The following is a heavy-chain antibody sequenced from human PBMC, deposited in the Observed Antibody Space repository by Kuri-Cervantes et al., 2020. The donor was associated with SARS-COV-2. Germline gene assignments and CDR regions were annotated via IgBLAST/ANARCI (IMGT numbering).Heavy chain of an antibody. Sequence: SVNVSCKASGGTFSSYAISWVRQAPGQGLEWMGGIIPIFGTANYAQKFQGRVTITADESTSTAYMELSSLRSEDTAVYYCAREMITFGGGALFAFDIWGQGTMVTVSS. CDR2: IIPIFGTA. CDR1: GGTFSSYA. D-gene: IGHD3-16*01. V-gene: IGHV1-69*13. CDR3: AREMITFGGGALFAFDI. J-gene: IGHJ3*02.